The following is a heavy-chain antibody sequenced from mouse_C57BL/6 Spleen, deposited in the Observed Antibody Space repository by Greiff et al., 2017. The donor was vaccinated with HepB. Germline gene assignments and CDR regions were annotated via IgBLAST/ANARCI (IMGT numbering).Heavy chain of an antibody. CDR2: IHPNSGST. CDR3: ARSLDYYSND. CDR1: GYTFTSYW. D-gene: IGHD2-5*01. Sequence: VQLQQPGAELVKPGASVKLSCKASGYTFTSYWMHWVKQRPGQGLEWIGMIHPNSGSTNYNEKFKSKATLTVDKSASTAYMQISSLTSEDSAVYDWARSLDYYSNDGGQGTTLTVSS. J-gene: IGHJ2*01. V-gene: IGHV1-64*01.